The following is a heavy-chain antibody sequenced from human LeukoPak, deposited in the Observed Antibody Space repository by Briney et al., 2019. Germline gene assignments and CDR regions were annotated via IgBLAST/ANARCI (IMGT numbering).Heavy chain of an antibody. D-gene: IGHD3-9*01. Sequence: GGSLRLSCAASGFTFSSYAMSWVRQAPGKGLEWVSAISGSGGSTYYADSVKGRFTISRDNSKNTLYLQMNSLRAEDTAVYYCASSSLRYFDPYYFDYWGQGTLVTVSS. CDR3: ASSSLRYFDPYYFDY. J-gene: IGHJ4*02. CDR2: ISGSGGST. V-gene: IGHV3-23*01. CDR1: GFTFSSYA.